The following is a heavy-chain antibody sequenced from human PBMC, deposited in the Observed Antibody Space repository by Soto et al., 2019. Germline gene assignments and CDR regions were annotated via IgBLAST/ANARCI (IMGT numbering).Heavy chain of an antibody. J-gene: IGHJ4*02. V-gene: IGHV4-30-2*01. CDR3: ARGITIFGVVTEYYFDY. Sequence: PSETLSLTCAVSGDTISTGGYSWAWIRQPPGKALEWIGHTYHSGNPYYNPSLKSRVIISVDRSKNQFSLKLSSVTAADTAVYYCARGITIFGVVTEYYFDYWGQGTLVTVSS. D-gene: IGHD3-3*01. CDR1: GDTISTGGYS. CDR2: TYHSGNP.